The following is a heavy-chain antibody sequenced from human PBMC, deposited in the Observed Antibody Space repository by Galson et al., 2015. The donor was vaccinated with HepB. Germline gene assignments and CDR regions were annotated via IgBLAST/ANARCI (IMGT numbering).Heavy chain of an antibody. J-gene: IGHJ4*02. D-gene: IGHD5-12*01. Sequence: SVKVSCKASGYTFTSYGISWVRQAPGQGLEWMGWISAYNGNTNYAQKLQGRVTMTTDTSTSTAYMELRSLRSDDTAVYYCASSPRIGGYSGYWYWGQGTLVTVSS. CDR3: ASSPRIGGYSGYWY. CDR2: ISAYNGNT. CDR1: GYTFTSYG. V-gene: IGHV1-18*01.